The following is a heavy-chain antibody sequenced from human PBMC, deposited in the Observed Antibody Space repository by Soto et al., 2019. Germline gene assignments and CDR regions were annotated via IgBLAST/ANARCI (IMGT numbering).Heavy chain of an antibody. CDR3: ASSAAAGTFYFDY. CDR1: GGTFSSYA. D-gene: IGHD6-13*01. Sequence: SVKVSCKASGGTFSSYAISWVRQAPGRGLEWMGGIIPIFGTANYAQKFQGRVTITADESTSTAYMELSSLRSEDTAVYYCASSAAAGTFYFDYWGQGTLVTVSS. J-gene: IGHJ4*02. CDR2: IIPIFGTA. V-gene: IGHV1-69*13.